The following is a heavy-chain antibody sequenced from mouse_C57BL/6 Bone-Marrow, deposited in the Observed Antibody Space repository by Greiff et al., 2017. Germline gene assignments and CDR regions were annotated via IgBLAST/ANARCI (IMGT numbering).Heavy chain of an antibody. CDR2: IYPRDGST. CDR3: ARGYDYDYAMDY. CDR1: GYTFTSYD. Sequence: LQESGPQLVKPGASVKLSRKASGYTFTSYDINWVKQRPGQGLEWIGWIYPRDGSTKYNEKFKGKAKLNVDQTSSTAYMQLNSLTSEDSAVYYCARGYDYDYAMDYWGQGTSVTVSS. J-gene: IGHJ4*01. D-gene: IGHD2-4*01. V-gene: IGHV1-85*01.